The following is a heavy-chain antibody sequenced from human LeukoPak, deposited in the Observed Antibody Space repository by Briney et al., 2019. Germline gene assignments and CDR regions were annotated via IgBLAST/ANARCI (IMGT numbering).Heavy chain of an antibody. CDR1: GFTFSNYW. D-gene: IGHD3-10*01. J-gene: IGHJ4*02. Sequence: GGSLRLSCSASGFTFSNYWMTWVRQSPGNGLEWVAIIKHDGSDKYCVDSVKGRFTISRDNAKNSLYLQMSSLRAEDTAVYYCARGGHRQKEFWGQGTLVTVSS. CDR2: IKHDGSDK. V-gene: IGHV3-7*01. CDR3: ARGGHRQKEF.